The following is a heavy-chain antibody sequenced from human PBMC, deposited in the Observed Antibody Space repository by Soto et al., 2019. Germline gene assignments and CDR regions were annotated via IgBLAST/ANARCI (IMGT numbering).Heavy chain of an antibody. D-gene: IGHD3-22*01. CDR2: ISWNSGGV. CDR3: AKDRNYDTSGYLDH. J-gene: IGHJ4*02. Sequence: EVQLLESGGGLVQPGGSLRLSCAASGFTFASYTMTWVRQAPGKGLEWVSGISWNSGGVGYADSVKGRFTISRDNAKNSLYLQMSSLRAEDTALYYCAKDRNYDTSGYLDHWGQGTLVTVSS. V-gene: IGHV3-9*01. CDR1: GFTFASYT.